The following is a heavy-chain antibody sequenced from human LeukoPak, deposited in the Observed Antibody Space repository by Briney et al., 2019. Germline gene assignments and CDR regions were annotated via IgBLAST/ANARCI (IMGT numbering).Heavy chain of an antibody. J-gene: IGHJ6*02. CDR3: AKRTTPLALYGMDV. CDR1: GFTFSSYE. Sequence: GGSLRLSCAASGFTFSSYEMNWVRQAPGKGLEWVSAISGSGGSTYYADSVKGRFTISRDNSKNTLYLQMNSLRAEDTAVYYCAKRTTPLALYGMDVWGQGTTVTVSS. V-gene: IGHV3-23*01. CDR2: ISGSGGST. D-gene: IGHD1-14*01.